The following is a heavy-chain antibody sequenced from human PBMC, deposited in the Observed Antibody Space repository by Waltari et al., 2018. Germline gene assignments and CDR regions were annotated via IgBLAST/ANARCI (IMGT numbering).Heavy chain of an antibody. Sequence: QVQLQQWGAGLLKPSETLSLTCAVYGGSFSGYYWSWIRQPPGQGLEWIGDINHRGSTNYNPSLKSRVTISVDTSKNQFSLKLSSVTAADTAVYYCARAIVFLLSPPDYFDYWGQGTLVTVSS. J-gene: IGHJ4*02. D-gene: IGHD2-2*01. CDR3: ARAIVFLLSPPDYFDY. CDR2: INHRGST. V-gene: IGHV4-34*01. CDR1: GGSFSGYY.